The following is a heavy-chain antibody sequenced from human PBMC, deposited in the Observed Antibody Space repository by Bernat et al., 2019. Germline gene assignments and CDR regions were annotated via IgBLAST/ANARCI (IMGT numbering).Heavy chain of an antibody. CDR2: ISAYNGKT. CDR3: AIDSWLRELSYLGYMDV. D-gene: IGHD3-16*01. CDR1: GYTFVNYV. V-gene: IGHV1-18*04. Sequence: QVQLVQSGGEVKKPGASVKVSCKASGYTFVNYVISWVRQAPGQGLEWMGWISAYNGKTNYAQKFQGRVTMTTDTSTSTAYMDLRSLRSDDTAVYYCAIDSWLRELSYLGYMDVWGKGTPVTVSS. J-gene: IGHJ6*03.